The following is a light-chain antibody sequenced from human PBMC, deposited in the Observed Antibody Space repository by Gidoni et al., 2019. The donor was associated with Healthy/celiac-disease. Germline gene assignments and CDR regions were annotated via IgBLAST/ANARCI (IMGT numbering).Light chain of an antibody. CDR2: WAS. V-gene: IGKV4-1*01. CDR1: QSVLYSSNNKNY. J-gene: IGKJ1*01. CDR3: QQYYSTPPT. Sequence: DIVMTQSPDSLAVSLGERATINCKSSQSVLYSSNNKNYLAWYQQKPGQPPKLLIYWASTRESGVPDRFSGSGSGTDFTLTRSSLQAEDVAVYYCQQYYSTPPTFGQGTKVEIK.